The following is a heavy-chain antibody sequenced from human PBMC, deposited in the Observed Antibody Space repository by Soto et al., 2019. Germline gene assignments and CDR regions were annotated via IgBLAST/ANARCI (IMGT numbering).Heavy chain of an antibody. D-gene: IGHD6-19*01. CDR3: AREIAVAGTIDP. V-gene: IGHV4-31*03. J-gene: IGHJ5*02. CDR1: GGYISGSTSY. Sequence: SETLSLTCTVSGGYISGSTSYWGWIRQHPGKGLEWIGYIYYSGSTYYNPSLKSRVTISVDTSKNQFSLKLSSVTAADTAVYYCAREIAVAGTIDPWGQGTLVTVSS. CDR2: IYYSGST.